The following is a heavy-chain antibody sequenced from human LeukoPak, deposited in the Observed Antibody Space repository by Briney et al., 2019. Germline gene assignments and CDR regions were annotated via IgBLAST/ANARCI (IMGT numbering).Heavy chain of an antibody. V-gene: IGHV1-58*01. Sequence: SGKVSCKASGFTFTCSAVQWVRQARGQRLEWIGWIVVGSGNTNYAQKFQERVTITRDMSTSTAYMELSSLRSEDTAVYYCAADYYYMDVWGKGTTVTVSS. CDR3: AADYYYMDV. CDR2: IVVGSGNT. CDR1: GFTFTCSA. J-gene: IGHJ6*03.